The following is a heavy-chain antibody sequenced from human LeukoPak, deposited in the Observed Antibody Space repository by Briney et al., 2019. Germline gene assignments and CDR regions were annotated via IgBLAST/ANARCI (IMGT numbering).Heavy chain of an antibody. V-gene: IGHV3-30*04. J-gene: IGHJ4*02. Sequence: GRSLRLSCAASGFXFSSYAMHWVRQAPGKGLEWVAVISFDGSYKYYAVSMKGRFTISRDNSKNTMYLHMNSLRLEDTAVYYCAKDYGVENLDYWGQGTLVTVSS. CDR2: ISFDGSYK. D-gene: IGHD3-16*01. CDR1: GFXFSSYA. CDR3: AKDYGVENLDY.